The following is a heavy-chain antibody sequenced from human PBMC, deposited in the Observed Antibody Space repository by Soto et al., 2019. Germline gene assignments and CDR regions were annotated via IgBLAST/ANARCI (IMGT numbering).Heavy chain of an antibody. J-gene: IGHJ6*02. CDR1: GGYFSGYY. Sequence: SETLSLTCAVHGGYFSGYYWSWIRQPPGKGLEWIGEINHSGSTNYNPSLKSRVTISVDTSQNQFSLKLSSVTAADTAVYYCARSRRNYDILTGYYKSRCMDFWGPGPTVTVS. CDR3: ARSRRNYDILTGYYKSRCMDF. V-gene: IGHV4-34*01. CDR2: INHSGST. D-gene: IGHD3-9*01.